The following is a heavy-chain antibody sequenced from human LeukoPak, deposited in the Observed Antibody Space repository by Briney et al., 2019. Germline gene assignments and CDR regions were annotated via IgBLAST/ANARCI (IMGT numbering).Heavy chain of an antibody. V-gene: IGHV3-21*04. J-gene: IGHJ4*02. Sequence: GGSLRLSCAASGFTFITYTMNWVRQAPGKRLEWVSSITLSSSYIYYADSVKGRFTISRDNSKNTLFLQMNSLRAEDTAVYYCAKDARRTSGWYFFDYWGQGTLVTVSS. CDR1: GFTFITYT. D-gene: IGHD6-19*01. CDR3: AKDARRTSGWYFFDY. CDR2: ITLSSSYI.